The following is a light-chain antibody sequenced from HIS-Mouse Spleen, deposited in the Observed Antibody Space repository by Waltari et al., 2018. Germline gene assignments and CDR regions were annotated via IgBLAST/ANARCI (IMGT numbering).Light chain of an antibody. V-gene: IGLV2-11*01. CDR2: DVS. Sequence: QPALTQPRPVSGSPGHSVTISCTGTSSDVGGYNYVSWYQQHPGKAPKHMIYDVSKRPSGVPDRFSGSKSGNTASLTISGLQAEDEADYYCCSYAGSYTWVFGGGTKLTVL. J-gene: IGLJ3*02. CDR1: SSDVGGYNY. CDR3: CSYAGSYTWV.